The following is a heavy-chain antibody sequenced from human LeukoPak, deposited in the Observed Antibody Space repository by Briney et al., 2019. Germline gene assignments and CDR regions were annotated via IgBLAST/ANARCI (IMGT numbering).Heavy chain of an antibody. CDR3: ARHFLRGGFDS. CDR2: IYETGHT. D-gene: IGHD5-12*01. CDR1: GGTTNNYY. Sequence: PSETLSLTCTVSGGTTNNYYWSWIRQPPGKGPEWIAYIYETGHTGYNPSLKTRVTISLDTSKNQFSLKLNSVTAADTAVYYCARHFLRGGFDSWGQGTLVAVSS. V-gene: IGHV4-59*08. J-gene: IGHJ4*02.